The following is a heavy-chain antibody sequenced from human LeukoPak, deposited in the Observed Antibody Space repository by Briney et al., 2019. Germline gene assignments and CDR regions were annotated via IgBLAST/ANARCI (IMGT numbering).Heavy chain of an antibody. CDR2: IYSGGST. Sequence: PGGPLRLSXAASGFTVSSNYMSWVRQAPGKGLEWVSVIYSGGSTYYADSVKGRFTISRDNSKNTLYLQMNSLRAEDTAVYYCARLDYGDYNDYWGQGTLVTVSS. J-gene: IGHJ4*02. D-gene: IGHD4-17*01. V-gene: IGHV3-66*02. CDR1: GFTVSSNY. CDR3: ARLDYGDYNDY.